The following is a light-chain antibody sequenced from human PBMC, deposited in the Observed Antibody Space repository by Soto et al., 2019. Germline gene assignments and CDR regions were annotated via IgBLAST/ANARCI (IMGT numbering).Light chain of an antibody. J-gene: IGKJ1*01. V-gene: IGKV3-11*01. CDR2: DAS. Sequence: EIVLTQSPATLSLSPGERATLSCRASQSISSYLVWYQQKPGQAPRVLIYDASNRATGIPARFSGSGSETDFTLIISSVEPDDFAVYYCQQRYNWPPTFGQGTKVEIK. CDR1: QSISSY. CDR3: QQRYNWPPT.